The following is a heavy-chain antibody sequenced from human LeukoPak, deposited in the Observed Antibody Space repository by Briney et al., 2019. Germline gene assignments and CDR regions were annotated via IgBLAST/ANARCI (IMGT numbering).Heavy chain of an antibody. V-gene: IGHV3-74*01. D-gene: IGHD7-27*01. CDR1: GFTFSSYW. J-gene: IGHJ4*02. Sequence: GGSLRLSCAASGFTFSSYWMSWVRQAPGKGLMWVSQINSDGSATSCADPVKGRCTISRDNAKNMLYLEMNSLRVEDTAVYYCARRTGEYFDYWGQGTLVTVSS. CDR3: ARRTGEYFDY. CDR2: INSDGSAT.